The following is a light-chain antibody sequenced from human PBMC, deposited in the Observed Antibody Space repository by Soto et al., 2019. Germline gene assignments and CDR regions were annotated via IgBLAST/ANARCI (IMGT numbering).Light chain of an antibody. J-gene: IGKJ3*01. CDR2: AAS. V-gene: IGKV1-39*01. CDR3: QKYNSAPPFT. Sequence: DVQMTQSPSSLSASVGDRVTITCRASQSISNYLNWYQQKPGKAPKLLMYAASSLQSGVPSRFSGSGSGTDFTLTISSLQPEDVATYYCQKYNSAPPFTFGPGTKVDIK. CDR1: QSISNY.